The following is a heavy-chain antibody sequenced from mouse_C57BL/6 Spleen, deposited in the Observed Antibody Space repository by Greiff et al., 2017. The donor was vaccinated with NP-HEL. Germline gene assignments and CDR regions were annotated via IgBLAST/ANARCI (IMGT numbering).Heavy chain of an antibody. J-gene: IGHJ4*01. Sequence: ESGAELVRPGASVKLSCKASGYTFTDYYINWVKQRPGQGLEWIARIYPGSGNTYYNEKFKGKATLTAEKSSSTAYMQLSSLTSEDSAVYFCARWGSKVAMDYWGQGTSVTVSS. CDR1: GYTFTDYY. CDR3: ARWGSKVAMDY. V-gene: IGHV1-76*01. CDR2: IYPGSGNT. D-gene: IGHD1-3*01.